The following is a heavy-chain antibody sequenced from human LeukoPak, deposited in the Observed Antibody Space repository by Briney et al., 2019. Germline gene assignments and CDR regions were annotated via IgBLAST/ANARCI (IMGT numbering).Heavy chain of an antibody. CDR3: AKDGGEYYDILTGYYPRLYYMDV. D-gene: IGHD3-9*01. CDR2: IYTSGST. CDR1: GGSISSGGYY. V-gene: IGHV4-61*02. J-gene: IGHJ6*03. Sequence: SETLSLTCTVSGGSISSGGYYWNWIRQPAGKGLEWIGRIYTSGSTNYNPSLKSRVTISVDTSKSQFSLKLSSVTAGDTAVYYCAKDGGEYYDILTGYYPRLYYMDVWGKGTTVTISS.